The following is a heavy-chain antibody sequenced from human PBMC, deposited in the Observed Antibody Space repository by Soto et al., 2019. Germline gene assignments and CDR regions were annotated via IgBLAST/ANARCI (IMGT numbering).Heavy chain of an antibody. CDR1: GGSISSGGYY. V-gene: IGHV4-31*03. CDR3: ARGNDYDFLRGYYSLDYYYYGMDV. J-gene: IGHJ6*02. Sequence: SETLSLTCTVSGGSISSGGYYWSWIRQHPGKGPEWIGYIYYSGSTYYNPSLKSRVTISVDTSKNQFSLKLSSVTAADTAVYYCARGNDYDFLRGYYSLDYYYYGMDVWGQGTTVTVSS. D-gene: IGHD3-3*01. CDR2: IYYSGST.